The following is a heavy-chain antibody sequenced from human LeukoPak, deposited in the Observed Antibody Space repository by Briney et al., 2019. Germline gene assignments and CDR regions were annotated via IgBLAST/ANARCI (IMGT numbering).Heavy chain of an antibody. J-gene: IGHJ4*02. CDR2: IYHSGST. D-gene: IGHD3-3*01. V-gene: IGHV4-38-2*01. CDR3: AGGWEYYDFWSGYYVPGALGY. CDR1: GYSISSGYY. Sequence: SETLSLTCAVSGYSISSGYYWGWIRQPPGKGREWIGSIYHSGSTYYNPSLKSRVTISVDTSKNQFSLKLSSVTAADTAVYYCAGGWEYYDFWSGYYVPGALGYWGQGTLVTVSS.